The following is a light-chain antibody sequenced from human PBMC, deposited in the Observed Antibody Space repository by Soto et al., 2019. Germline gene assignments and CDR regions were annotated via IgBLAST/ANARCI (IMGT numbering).Light chain of an antibody. CDR1: SSDVGAYNY. V-gene: IGLV2-14*01. J-gene: IGLJ1*01. CDR3: SSYTSSSTRV. CDR2: EVS. Sequence: QSALTQPASVSGSPGQSITISCTGTSSDVGAYNYVSWYQQHPGKAPKLMIYEVSNRPSGVSNRFSGSKSGNTDSLTISGLQAEDEADYYCSSYTSSSTRVFGTGTKLTVL.